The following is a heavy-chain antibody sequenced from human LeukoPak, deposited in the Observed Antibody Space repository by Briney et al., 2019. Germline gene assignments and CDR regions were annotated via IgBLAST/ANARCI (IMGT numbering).Heavy chain of an antibody. CDR1: GYTFTGYY. CDR2: INPNSGGT. CDR3: ARELRGSSDVYSSSSSFGWFDP. J-gene: IGHJ5*02. D-gene: IGHD6-6*01. V-gene: IGHV1-2*02. Sequence: ASVKVSCKASGYTFTGYYMHWVRQAPGQGLEWMGWINPNSGGTNYAQKFQGRVTMARDTSISTAYMELSRLRSDDTAVYYCARELRGSSDVYSSSSSFGWFDPWGQGTLVTVSS.